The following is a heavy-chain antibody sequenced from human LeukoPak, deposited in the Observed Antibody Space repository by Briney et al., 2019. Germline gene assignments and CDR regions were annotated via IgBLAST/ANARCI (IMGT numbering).Heavy chain of an antibody. Sequence: ASVTLSCTASAYTFTVYYMHWVRPAPGQGLGWVGWINPNSGGTNYAQKFQGRVTMTRDTSISTAYMELSRLRSDDTAVYYCARCSGGSCLPTNWGQGTLVTVSS. V-gene: IGHV1-2*02. D-gene: IGHD2-15*01. CDR1: AYTFTVYY. CDR3: ARCSGGSCLPTN. J-gene: IGHJ4*02. CDR2: INPNSGGT.